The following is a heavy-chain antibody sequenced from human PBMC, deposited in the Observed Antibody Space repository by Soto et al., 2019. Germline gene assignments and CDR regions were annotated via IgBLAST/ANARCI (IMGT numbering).Heavy chain of an antibody. V-gene: IGHV3-33*01. CDR3: ARLHCKSSSCYSVGAFDI. J-gene: IGHJ3*02. CDR2: IWFDGSDK. CDR1: GFTFSTYG. D-gene: IGHD2-2*01. Sequence: LRLSCAASGFTFSTYGMHWVRQAPGKGLEWVALIWFDGSDKYYADSVKGRFTISRDNSKNTLYLQMSSLRAEDTAVYYCARLHCKSSSCYSVGAFDIRGQGTVVTVSS.